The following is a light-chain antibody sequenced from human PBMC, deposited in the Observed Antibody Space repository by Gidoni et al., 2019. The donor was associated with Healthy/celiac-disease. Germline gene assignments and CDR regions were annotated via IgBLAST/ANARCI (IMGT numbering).Light chain of an antibody. Sequence: PATPSLTPGERATLSCRASQSVSSYLAWYQQKPGQAPRLLIYDASNLATGIPARFSGSGSGTDFTLTISSLEPEDFAAYYCQQRSNSPLTFGGGTKVEIK. CDR3: QQRSNSPLT. CDR1: QSVSSY. J-gene: IGKJ4*01. CDR2: DAS. V-gene: IGKV3-11*01.